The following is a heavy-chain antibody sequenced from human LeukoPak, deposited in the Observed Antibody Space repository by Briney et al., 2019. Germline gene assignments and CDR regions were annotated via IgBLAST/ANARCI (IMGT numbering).Heavy chain of an antibody. J-gene: IGHJ4*02. V-gene: IGHV3-30-3*01. CDR2: ISYDGSNK. CDR1: GFTFSSYA. Sequence: TGRSLRLSCAASGFTFSSYAMHWVRQAPGKGLEWVAVISYDGSNKYYADSVKGRFTISRDNSKDTLYLQMNSLRAEDTAVYYCAKVEYTTSWYGVGSLDYWGQGTLVTVSS. D-gene: IGHD6-13*01. CDR3: AKVEYTTSWYGVGSLDY.